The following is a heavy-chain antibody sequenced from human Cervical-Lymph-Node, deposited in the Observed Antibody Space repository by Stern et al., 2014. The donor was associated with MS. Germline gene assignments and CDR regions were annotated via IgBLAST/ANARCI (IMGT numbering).Heavy chain of an antibody. V-gene: IGHV1-69*01. J-gene: IGHJ4*02. CDR3: ALRRSYYVY. D-gene: IGHD4-11*01. CDR1: GDTFSNYA. CDR2: LIPFFGAT. Sequence: VQLEESGSEVKKPGSSVIVSCKPSGDTFSNYALSWVRQAPGQGLEWVGGLIPFFGATRYGQKFQGRVTITPEESTGTAFMELSNLTSDDTAVYYCALRRSYYVYWGQGTLITVSS.